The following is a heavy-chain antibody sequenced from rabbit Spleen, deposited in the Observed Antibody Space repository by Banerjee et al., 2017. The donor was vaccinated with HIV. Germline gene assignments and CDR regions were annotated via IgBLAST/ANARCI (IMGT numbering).Heavy chain of an antibody. J-gene: IGHJ4*01. CDR1: GFSFSSSYW. CDR3: ARDDYGDSYYFNL. V-gene: IGHV1S45*01. Sequence: QEQLEESGGDLVKPGASLTLTCTASGFSFSSSYWICWVRQAPGKGLEWIGCIYTGNSGSTYYASWAKGRFTISKTSSTTVTLQMTSLTAADTATYFCARDDYGDSYYFNLWGPGTLVTVS. D-gene: IGHD2-1*01. CDR2: IYTGNSGST.